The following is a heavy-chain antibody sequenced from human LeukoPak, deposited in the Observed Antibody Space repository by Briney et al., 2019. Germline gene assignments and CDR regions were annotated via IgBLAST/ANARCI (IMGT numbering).Heavy chain of an antibody. V-gene: IGHV3-23*01. D-gene: IGHD3-22*01. CDR2: ISGSGGLT. J-gene: IGHJ4*02. Sequence: GGSLRLSCAASGFTFSSYAMSWVRRAPGKGLEWVSDISGSGGLTYYVDSVKGRFTISRDNSKNTLYLQMNSLRAEDTAAYYCAKEDRVDSSGYSDYWGQGTLVTV. CDR1: GFTFSSYA. CDR3: AKEDRVDSSGYSDY.